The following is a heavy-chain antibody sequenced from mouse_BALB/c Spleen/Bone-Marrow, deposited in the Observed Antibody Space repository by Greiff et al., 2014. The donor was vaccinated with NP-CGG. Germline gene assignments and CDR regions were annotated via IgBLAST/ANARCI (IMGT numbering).Heavy chain of an antibody. CDR3: ARVRDWADY. J-gene: IGHJ2*01. Sequence: VQLQQSGAELVRPGSSVKISCKASGYAFSSYWMNWVKQRPGQGLEWIGQIYPGDGDTNYNAKFKGKATLTADKSSSTAYMQLSRLTSEDSAVYFCARVRDWADYWGQGTTLTVSS. D-gene: IGHD4-1*01. CDR1: GYAFSSYW. CDR2: IYPGDGDT. V-gene: IGHV1-80*01.